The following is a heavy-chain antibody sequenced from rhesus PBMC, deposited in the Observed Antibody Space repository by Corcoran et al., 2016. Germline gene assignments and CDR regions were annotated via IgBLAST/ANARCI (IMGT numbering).Heavy chain of an antibody. CDR3: ARGTVLVVVAT. CDR1: GGSISDSYR. D-gene: IGHD2-21*01. V-gene: IGHV4S10*01. J-gene: IGHJ4*01. CDR2: IYCSSTST. Sequence: QVQLQESGPGVVKPSETLSLTCAVSGGSISDSYRWSWIRQPPGKGLEWIGYIYCSSTSTNYNPSLNIRVTISKDTAKNQFSLKLSSVTAADTAVYYCARGTVLVVVATWGQGVLVTVSS.